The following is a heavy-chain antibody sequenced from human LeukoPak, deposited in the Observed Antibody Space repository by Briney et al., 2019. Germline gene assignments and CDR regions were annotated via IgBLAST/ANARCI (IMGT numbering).Heavy chain of an antibody. V-gene: IGHV4-59*01. J-gene: IGHJ4*02. CDR2: IYYSGST. CDR3: ATLLGEMATTGAY. D-gene: IGHD5-24*01. CDR1: GGSISSYY. Sequence: SETLSLTCTVSGGSISSYYWSWIRQPPGKGLEWIGYIYYSGSTNYNPSLKSRVTISVDTSKNQFSLKLSSVTAADTAVYYCATLLGEMATTGAYWCQGTLVTVSS.